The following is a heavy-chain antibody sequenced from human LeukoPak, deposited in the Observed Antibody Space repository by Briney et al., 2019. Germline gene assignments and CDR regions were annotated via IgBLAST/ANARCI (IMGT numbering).Heavy chain of an antibody. CDR1: GYTFTGYY. J-gene: IGHJ4*02. D-gene: IGHD2-2*01. Sequence: ASVKVSCKASGYTFTGYYMHWVRQAPGQGLEWMGWINPNSGGANYAQKFQGRVTMTRDTSISTAYMELSRLRSDDTAVYYCARDLGYCSSTSCSPADYWGQGTLVTVSS. V-gene: IGHV1-2*02. CDR3: ARDLGYCSSTSCSPADY. CDR2: INPNSGGA.